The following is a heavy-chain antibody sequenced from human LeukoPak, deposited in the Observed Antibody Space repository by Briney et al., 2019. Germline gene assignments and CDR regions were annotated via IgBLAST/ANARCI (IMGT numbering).Heavy chain of an antibody. V-gene: IGHV3-21*01. D-gene: IGHD2-21*01. CDR1: GVTFSGYS. CDR3: ARRGSYCGGDCYDY. J-gene: IGHJ4*02. Sequence: PGGSLRLSCAAPGVTFSGYSVNWVRQAPGKGLEWVSAITATSRHIYYADSVKGRFTISRDNSKNTLYLQMNSLRAEDTAVYYCARRGSYCGGDCYDYWGQGTLVTVSS. CDR2: ITATSRHI.